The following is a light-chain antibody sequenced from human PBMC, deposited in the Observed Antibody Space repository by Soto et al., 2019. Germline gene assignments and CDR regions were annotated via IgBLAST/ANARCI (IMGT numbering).Light chain of an antibody. CDR1: SSNIGAGYE. CDR2: GNS. CDR3: QSYNSTLSALYV. Sequence: QSVLTQPPSVSGAPGQRVTISCTGSSSNIGAGYEVHWYQQLPGTAPKLLIYGNSNRPSGVPDRFSGSKSGTSASLAITGLQAEDEAEYYWQSYNSTLSALYVFGTGTRSP. J-gene: IGLJ1*01. V-gene: IGLV1-40*01.